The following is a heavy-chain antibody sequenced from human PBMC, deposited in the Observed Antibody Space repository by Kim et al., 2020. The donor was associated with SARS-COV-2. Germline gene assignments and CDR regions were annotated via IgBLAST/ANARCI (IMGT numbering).Heavy chain of an antibody. D-gene: IGHD3-22*01. CDR3: ARDRDSSGYYYKGGDFDI. Sequence: GGSLRLSCAASGFTFSDYYMSWIRQAPGQGLEWVSYISSSSSYTNYADSVKGRFTISRDNAKNSLYLQMNSLRAEDTAVYYCARDRDSSGYYYKGGDFDIWGQGTIVTVXS. CDR2: ISSSSSYT. CDR1: GFTFSDYY. J-gene: IGHJ3*02. V-gene: IGHV3-11*06.